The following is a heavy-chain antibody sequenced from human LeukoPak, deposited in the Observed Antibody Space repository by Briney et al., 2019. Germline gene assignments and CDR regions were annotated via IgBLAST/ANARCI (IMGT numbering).Heavy chain of an antibody. V-gene: IGHV4-39*01. D-gene: IGHD3-22*01. CDR2: IYYSGLT. CDR1: GGSMSSSRYY. Sequence: SETLSLTCTVSGGSMSSSRYYWGWIRQPPGKGLEWIGNIYYSGLTYYNPSLKSRVTISVDTSKNQFSLKLSSVTAADTAVYYCASESKLVVITNYWGQGTLVTVSS. CDR3: ASESKLVVITNY. J-gene: IGHJ4*02.